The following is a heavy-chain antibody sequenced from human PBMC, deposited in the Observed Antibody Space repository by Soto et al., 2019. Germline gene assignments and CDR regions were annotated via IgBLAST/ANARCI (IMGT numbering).Heavy chain of an antibody. CDR2: IYHSGST. V-gene: IGHV4-4*02. CDR3: ARREGYCSSTSCYSSYYGMDV. D-gene: IGHD2-2*02. Sequence: PSETLSLTXAVSGGSISSSNWWSWVRQPPGKGLEWIGEIYHSGSTNYNPSLKSRVTISVDKSKNQFSLKLSSVTAADTAVYYCARREGYCSSTSCYSSYYGMDVWGQGTTVTVSS. J-gene: IGHJ6*02. CDR1: GGSISSSNW.